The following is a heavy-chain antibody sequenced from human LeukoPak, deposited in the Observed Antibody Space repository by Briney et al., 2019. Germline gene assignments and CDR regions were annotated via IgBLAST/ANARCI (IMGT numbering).Heavy chain of an antibody. J-gene: IGHJ4*02. D-gene: IGHD3-10*01. Sequence: GGSLRLSCAASGFTVSSNYMSWVRQAPGKGLEWVSVIYSGGSTYYADSVKGRFTISRDNSKNTLYLQMNSLRAEDTAVYYCARDGRSYMVRGVPTDYWGQGTLVTVSS. V-gene: IGHV3-53*01. CDR3: ARDGRSYMVRGVPTDY. CDR1: GFTVSSNY. CDR2: IYSGGST.